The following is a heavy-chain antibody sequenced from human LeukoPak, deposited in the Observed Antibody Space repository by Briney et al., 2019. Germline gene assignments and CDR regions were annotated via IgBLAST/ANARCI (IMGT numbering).Heavy chain of an antibody. Sequence: GGSLRLSCAASGFTFSSYAMSWVRQAPGKGLEGVSAISGSGGSTYYADSVKGRFTISRDNSKNTLYLQMNSLRAEDTAVYYCAKGRRGYSYGYPYYYYYYMDVWGKGTTVTVSS. CDR2: ISGSGGST. CDR3: AKGRRGYSYGYPYYYYYYMDV. V-gene: IGHV3-23*01. CDR1: GFTFSSYA. J-gene: IGHJ6*03. D-gene: IGHD5-18*01.